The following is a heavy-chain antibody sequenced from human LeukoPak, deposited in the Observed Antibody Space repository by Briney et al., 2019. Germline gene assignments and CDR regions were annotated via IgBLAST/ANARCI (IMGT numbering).Heavy chain of an antibody. V-gene: IGHV3-30*03. J-gene: IGHJ5*02. D-gene: IGHD2-15*01. Sequence: GRSLRLSCAASGFTFSNYGMHWVRQAPGKGLEWVAFISYDGSRKYYADSVKGRFTISRDNSKNILYLQINSLRAEDTAVYYSTRDACTTYSYNWFDPWGQGTLVTVSS. CDR1: GFTFSNYG. CDR3: TRDACTTYSYNWFDP. CDR2: ISYDGSRK.